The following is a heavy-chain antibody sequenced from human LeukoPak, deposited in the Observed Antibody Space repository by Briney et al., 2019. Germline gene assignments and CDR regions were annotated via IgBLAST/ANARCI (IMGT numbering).Heavy chain of an antibody. Sequence: PGGSLRLSCAASGFTFSSYWMSWVRQAPGKGLEWVADINQDGSERYYVDSVKGRFTISRDNAKNSLYLQMNSLRAEDTAVYYCAKDQNIPWIQLWTTNWFDPWGQGTLVTVSS. CDR3: AKDQNIPWIQLWTTNWFDP. CDR2: INQDGSER. CDR1: GFTFSSYW. J-gene: IGHJ5*02. V-gene: IGHV3-7*01. D-gene: IGHD5-18*01.